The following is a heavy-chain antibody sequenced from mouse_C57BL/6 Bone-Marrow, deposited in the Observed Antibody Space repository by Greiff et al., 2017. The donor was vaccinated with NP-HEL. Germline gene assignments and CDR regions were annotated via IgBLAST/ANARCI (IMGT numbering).Heavy chain of an antibody. Sequence: EVKLVESGGGLVKPGGSLKLSCAASGFTFSSYAMSWVRQTPEKRLEWVATISDGGSYTYYPDNVKGRFTISRDNAKNNLYLQMSHLKSEDTSMYYCARESYPDWGQGTLVTVSA. V-gene: IGHV5-4*01. CDR1: GFTFSSYA. D-gene: IGHD2-10*01. CDR2: ISDGGSYT. CDR3: ARESYPD. J-gene: IGHJ3*01.